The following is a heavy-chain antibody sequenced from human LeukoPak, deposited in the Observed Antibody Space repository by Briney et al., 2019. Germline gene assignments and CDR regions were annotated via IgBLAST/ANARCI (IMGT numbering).Heavy chain of an antibody. CDR3: ARDLVIVAENA. CDR1: GFTFNNYA. D-gene: IGHD3-22*01. Sequence: GGSLRLSCAASGFTFNNYAMSWVRQAPGKGLEWVSTISGSGDNTYYADSVKGRFTISRDNAKNSLYLQMNSLRAEDTAVYYCARDLVIVAENAWGQGTLVTVSS. J-gene: IGHJ4*02. V-gene: IGHV3-23*01. CDR2: ISGSGDNT.